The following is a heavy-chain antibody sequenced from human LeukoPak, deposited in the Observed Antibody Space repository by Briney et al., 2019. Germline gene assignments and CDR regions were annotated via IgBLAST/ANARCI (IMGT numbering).Heavy chain of an antibody. CDR2: IIPILGIA. CDR1: GGTFSSYT. D-gene: IGHD3-22*01. V-gene: IGHV1-69*02. J-gene: IGHJ6*02. CDR3: ARSAGYDSSGHDHYYYGMDV. Sequence: SVKVSCKASGGTFSSYTISWVRQAPGQGLEWMGRIIPILGIANYAQKFQGRVTITADKSTSTAYMELSSLRSEDTAVYYCARSAGYDSSGHDHYYYGMDVWGQGTTVTVSS.